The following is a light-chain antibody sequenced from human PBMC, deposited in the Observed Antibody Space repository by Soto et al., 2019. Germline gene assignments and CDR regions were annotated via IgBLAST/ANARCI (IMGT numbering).Light chain of an antibody. J-gene: IGLJ1*01. CDR2: EVT. Sequence: QSALTQPASVSGSPGQSITISSTGTSRDVGGSSSVSWYQQHPGKVPKPLIYEVTTRPSGVSNRFSGSQSGNTALLTISGLKAEDEADYYCSSYAGSSPLYVFGTGTKVTVL. CDR1: SRDVGGSSS. CDR3: SSYAGSSPLYV. V-gene: IGLV2-14*01.